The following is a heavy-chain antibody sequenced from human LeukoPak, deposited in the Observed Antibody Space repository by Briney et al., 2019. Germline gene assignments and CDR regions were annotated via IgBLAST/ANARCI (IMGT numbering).Heavy chain of an antibody. D-gene: IGHD6-13*01. J-gene: IGHJ4*02. CDR1: GGSFGAYY. Sequence: SETLSPTCTVYGGSFGAYYWSWLRQPPGKGLEWIGEINHSGSSDYNPSLKSRVTISVDKSKNQFSLKLSSVTAADTAVYYCARGYSSSWYAYWGQGTLVTVSS. CDR3: ARGYSSSWYAY. V-gene: IGHV4-34*01. CDR2: INHSGSS.